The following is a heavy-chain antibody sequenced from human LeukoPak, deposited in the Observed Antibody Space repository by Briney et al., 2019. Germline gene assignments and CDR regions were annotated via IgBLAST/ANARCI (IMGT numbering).Heavy chain of an antibody. Sequence: ASVKVSCKASGYIFTGYHIHWVRQAPGQGLEWMGWIYPNSGGTNYAQKFQGRVTMTRDTTISTAYMELSSLRSDDTAVYYCARVAPPDLAGLRNWGQGTLLTVSS. CDR1: GYIFTGYH. CDR3: ARVAPPDLAGLRN. V-gene: IGHV1-2*02. D-gene: IGHD3-3*01. J-gene: IGHJ4*02. CDR2: IYPNSGGT.